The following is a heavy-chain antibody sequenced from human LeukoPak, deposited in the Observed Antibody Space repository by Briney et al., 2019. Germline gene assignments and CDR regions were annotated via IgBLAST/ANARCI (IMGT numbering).Heavy chain of an antibody. CDR1: GGTFSSYA. V-gene: IGHV1-69*06. CDR2: IIPIFGTA. Sequence: SVKVSCKASGGTFSSYAISWVRQAPGQGLEWMGGIIPIFGTANYAQKFQGRVTITADKSTSTAYMELSSLRSEDTAVYYCARTEYYYYYYMDVWGKGTTVTVSS. J-gene: IGHJ6*03. CDR3: ARTEYYYYYYMDV.